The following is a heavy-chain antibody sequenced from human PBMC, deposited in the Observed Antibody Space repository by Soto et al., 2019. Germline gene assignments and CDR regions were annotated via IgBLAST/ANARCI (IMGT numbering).Heavy chain of an antibody. CDR2: SIPTLGIA. V-gene: IGHV1-69*02. J-gene: IGHJ4*02. CDR1: GGTFSSYT. CDR3: ARGVGGWYFDY. Sequence: QVQLVQSGAEVKKPGSSVKVSCKASGGTFSSYTISWVRQAPGQGLEWMGRSIPTLGIANYAQKFQGRVTITADKSTSTAYMELSSLRSEDTAVYYCARGVGGWYFDYWGQGTLVTVSS. D-gene: IGHD6-19*01.